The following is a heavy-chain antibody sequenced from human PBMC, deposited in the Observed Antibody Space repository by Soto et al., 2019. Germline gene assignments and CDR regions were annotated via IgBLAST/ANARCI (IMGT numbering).Heavy chain of an antibody. J-gene: IGHJ6*01. CDR1: GLTFGDSA. Sequence: EVQLVESGGGLVQPGRSLRLSCTSSGLTFGDSAMSWFRQAPGKGLEWVGFIRSKTYGGTTEYAASVKGRFTISRDDSKSIAYLQMNSLKTEDTAVYYCAQGGYYYDSSGYLTVDYLYYAMDVW. CDR2: IRSKTYGGTT. D-gene: IGHD3-22*01. V-gene: IGHV3-49*03. CDR3: AQGGYYYDSSGYLTVDYLYYAMDV.